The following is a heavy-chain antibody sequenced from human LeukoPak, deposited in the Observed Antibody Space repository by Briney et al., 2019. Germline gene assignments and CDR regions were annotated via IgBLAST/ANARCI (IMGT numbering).Heavy chain of an antibody. Sequence: GGCLRLSCAASGFTFSSYSMNWVRQAPGKGLEWVSSISSSSSYIYYADSVKGRFTISRDNAKNSLYLQMNSLRAEDTAVYYCARDLGGWVFDYWGQGTLVSVSS. CDR2: ISSSSSYI. D-gene: IGHD2-15*01. CDR3: ARDLGGWVFDY. CDR1: GFTFSSYS. V-gene: IGHV3-21*01. J-gene: IGHJ4*02.